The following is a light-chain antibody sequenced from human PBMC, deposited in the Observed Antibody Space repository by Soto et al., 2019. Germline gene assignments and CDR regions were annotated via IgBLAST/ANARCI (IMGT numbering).Light chain of an antibody. CDR1: QSVLYSSKNKNY. CDR3: GQYYSSPQS. V-gene: IGKV4-1*01. CDR2: WAS. J-gene: IGKJ1*01. Sequence: DIVMTQSPDSLAVSLGDTATINCKSSQSVLYSSKNKNYLAWYQHKPGQPPKLLTYWASTRDSGVPDRYSGRGYWTDFTITVTALQAADVSVYKGGQYYSSPQSFGERTKVDIK.